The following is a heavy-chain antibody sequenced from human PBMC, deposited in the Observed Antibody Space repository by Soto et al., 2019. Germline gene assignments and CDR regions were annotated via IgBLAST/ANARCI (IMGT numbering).Heavy chain of an antibody. CDR2: IFYSGST. Sequence: QVQLQESGPGLVKPSQTLSLTCTVSGGSISSGGYSWSWIRQHPGKGLEWIGYIFYSGSTSYNPSIKVRVTISVDTSKNQFSLKVSSVTAAYTAVYYCARGVLHWGQGTLVTVSS. V-gene: IGHV4-31*03. CDR3: ARGVLH. J-gene: IGHJ4*02. CDR1: GGSISSGGYS.